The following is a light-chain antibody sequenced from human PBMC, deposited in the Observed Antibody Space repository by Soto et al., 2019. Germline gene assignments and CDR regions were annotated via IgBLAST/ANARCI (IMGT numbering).Light chain of an antibody. CDR3: SSYAGSSWV. V-gene: IGLV2-8*01. CDR1: SSDVGGYNY. Sequence: QSALTQPPSASGSPGQSVAISCTGTSSDVGGYNYVSWYQQHPGKAPKLMIYDVSKRPSGVPYRFSGSKSGNAASLTVSGLQGEDEADYYCSSYAGSSWVFGGGTKLTVL. J-gene: IGLJ3*02. CDR2: DVS.